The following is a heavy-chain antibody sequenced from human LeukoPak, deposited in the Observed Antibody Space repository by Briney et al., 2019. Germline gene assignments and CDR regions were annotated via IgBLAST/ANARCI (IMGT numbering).Heavy chain of an antibody. CDR3: ARDLDWELPKPSYYYYYGMDV. J-gene: IGHJ6*02. D-gene: IGHD1-26*01. CDR1: GFTFSDYY. Sequence: GGSLRLSCAASGFTFSDYYMSWIRQAPGKGLDWVSYISSSGSTIYYADSVKGRFTISRDEAENSLYLQMNSLRAEDTAVYYCARDLDWELPKPSYYYYYGMDVWGQGTTATVSS. V-gene: IGHV3-11*01. CDR2: ISSSGSTI.